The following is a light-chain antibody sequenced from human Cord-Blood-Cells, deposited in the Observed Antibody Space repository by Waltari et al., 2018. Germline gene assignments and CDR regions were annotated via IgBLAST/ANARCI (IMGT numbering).Light chain of an antibody. Sequence: DIQMTQSPSSLSASVGDRVTITCQASQDISNYLNWYQQKPGQAPTLLTYDASNLETGVPSRFSGSGSGTDFTFSISSLQPEDIATYYCQQYDNLPITFGPGTRLEIK. CDR1: QDISNY. J-gene: IGKJ5*01. CDR2: DAS. CDR3: QQYDNLPIT. V-gene: IGKV1-33*01.